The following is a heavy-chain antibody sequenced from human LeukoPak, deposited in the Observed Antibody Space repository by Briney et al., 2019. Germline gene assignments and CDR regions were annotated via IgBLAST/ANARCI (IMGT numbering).Heavy chain of an antibody. D-gene: IGHD3-16*01. CDR3: ARVYDYYYYYGMDV. V-gene: IGHV1-8*01. CDR2: MNPNSGNT. Sequence: ASVKVSCKASGYTFTSYDINWVRQATGQGHEWMGWMNPNSGNTGYAQKFQGRVTMTRNTSISTAYMELSSRRSEDTAVYYCARVYDYYYYYGMDVWGQGTTVTVPS. CDR1: GYTFTSYD. J-gene: IGHJ6*02.